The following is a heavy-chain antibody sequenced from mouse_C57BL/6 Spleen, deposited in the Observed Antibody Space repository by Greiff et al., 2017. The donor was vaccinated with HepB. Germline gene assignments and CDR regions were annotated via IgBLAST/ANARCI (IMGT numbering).Heavy chain of an antibody. Sequence: VQLKQSGPGLVQPSQSLSITCTVSGFSFTSYGVHWVRQSPGKGLEWLGVIWSGGSTDYNAAFISRLSISKDNSKSQVFFKMNSLQADDTAIYYCARKRDYGYFDVWGTGTTVTVSS. CDR2: IWSGGST. V-gene: IGHV2-2*01. CDR1: GFSFTSYG. CDR3: ARKRDYGYFDV. J-gene: IGHJ1*03.